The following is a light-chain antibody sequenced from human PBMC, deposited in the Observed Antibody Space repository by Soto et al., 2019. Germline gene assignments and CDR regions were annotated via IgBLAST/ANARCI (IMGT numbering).Light chain of an antibody. Sequence: DIQLTKSPSSVSASVGDRVTITCRASQGIGGWLAWCQQKPGGAPKLLIYAASRLHSGVPSRFSGTGSGTDFSLTIISLQPEDWATDSCQQGDRFPLTFGGGNKVEI. V-gene: IGKV1-12*01. CDR3: QQGDRFPLT. CDR1: QGIGGW. J-gene: IGKJ4*01. CDR2: AAS.